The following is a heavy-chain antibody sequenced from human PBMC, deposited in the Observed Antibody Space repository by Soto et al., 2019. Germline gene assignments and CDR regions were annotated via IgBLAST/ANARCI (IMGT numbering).Heavy chain of an antibody. D-gene: IGHD1-26*01. V-gene: IGHV4-61*01. CDR1: GGSVSGGSYY. Sequence: SETLSLTCTVSGGSVSGGSYYWSWIRQPPGKGLEWIGYIYYSGSTNYNPSLKSRVTISVDTSKNQFSLKLSSVTAADTAVYYCARTMVGARAGYFDYWGRGTLVTSPQ. CDR3: ARTMVGARAGYFDY. J-gene: IGHJ4*02. CDR2: IYYSGST.